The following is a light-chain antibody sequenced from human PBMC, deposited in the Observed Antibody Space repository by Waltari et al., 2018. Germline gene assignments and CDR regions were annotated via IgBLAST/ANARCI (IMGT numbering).Light chain of an antibody. CDR2: GTS. Sequence: EIVMTQSPDTLSVSPGTRVTLSCRASQSVSSNLAWYQQKPGQAPRLLIYGTSTRANGIPVRFSGSGSGTDFTLTISSLQSEDSVVYYCQQYNDWPLTFGQGTKVEIK. V-gene: IGKV3-15*01. CDR3: QQYNDWPLT. CDR1: QSVSSN. J-gene: IGKJ1*01.